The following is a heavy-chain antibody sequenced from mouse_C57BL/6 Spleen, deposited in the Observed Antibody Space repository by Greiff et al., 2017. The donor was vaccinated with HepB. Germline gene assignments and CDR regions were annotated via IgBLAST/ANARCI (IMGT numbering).Heavy chain of an antibody. D-gene: IGHD2-13*01. CDR2: ISGGGGNT. J-gene: IGHJ4*01. CDR3: ARRLYYAMDY. Sequence: EVHLVESGGGLVKPGGSLKLSCAASGFTFSSYTMSWVRQTPEKRLEWVATISGGGGNTYYPDSVKGRFTISRDNAKNTLYLQMSSLRSEDTALYYCARRLYYAMDYWGQGTSVTVSS. V-gene: IGHV5-9*01. CDR1: GFTFSSYT.